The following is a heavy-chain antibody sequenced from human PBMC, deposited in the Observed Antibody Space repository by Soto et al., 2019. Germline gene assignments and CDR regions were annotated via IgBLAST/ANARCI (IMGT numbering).Heavy chain of an antibody. CDR1: GGCRGDYT. D-gene: IGHD5-18*01. CDR2: IRSNTFGGIT. Sequence: GRAVRGSCVDLGGCRGDYTINWVGQAPGKGLEWVGFIRSNTFGGITAYAASVRGRFTISRDDSKGIAYLQMNSLETEDTALYYCTLGKTRDGYNIRYWGPGTPV. V-gene: IGHV3-49*04. CDR3: TLGKTRDGYNIRY. J-gene: IGHJ1*01.